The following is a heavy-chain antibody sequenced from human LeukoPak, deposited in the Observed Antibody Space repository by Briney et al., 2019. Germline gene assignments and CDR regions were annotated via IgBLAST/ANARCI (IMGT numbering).Heavy chain of an antibody. D-gene: IGHD1-26*01. V-gene: IGHV1-2*02. CDR2: INPNSGGT. CDR1: GYTFTGYY. Sequence: ASVKVSCKASGYTFTGYYMHWVRQAPGQGLEWMGWINPNSGGTNYAQKFQGRVTMTRDTSISTAYMELSRLRSDDTAVYYCARDRNWLSGSYYVAFDIWGKGTTVTVSS. CDR3: ARDRNWLSGSYYVAFDI. J-gene: IGHJ6*04.